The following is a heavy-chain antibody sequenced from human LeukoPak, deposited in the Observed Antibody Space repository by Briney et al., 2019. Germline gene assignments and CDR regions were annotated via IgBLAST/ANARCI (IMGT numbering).Heavy chain of an antibody. V-gene: IGHV3-7*01. CDR1: GSTSSSYW. CDR2: IKQDGNEK. CDR3: ARRIQSDY. Sequence: GGSLRLSRAAAGSTSSSYWMRWVRPAAGKGLGWVANIKQDGNEKYHLDSVEGRFTIARDNARTAVYVQMNSLRAEERAVYYCARRIQSDYWGQGTLVTVSS. D-gene: IGHD5-18*01. J-gene: IGHJ4*02.